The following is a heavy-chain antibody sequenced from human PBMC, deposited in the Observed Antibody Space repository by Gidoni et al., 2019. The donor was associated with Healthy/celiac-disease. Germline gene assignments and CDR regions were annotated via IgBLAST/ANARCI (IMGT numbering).Heavy chain of an antibody. J-gene: IGHJ3*02. CDR3: AKDMVPSGLQGASDAFDI. Sequence: EVQLVESGGGLVQPGRSLRLSCAASGFTFDDYAMHWVRQAPGKGLEWVAGISWNSGSIGYADSVKGRFTISRDNAKNSLYLQMNSLRAEDTALYYCAKDMVPSGLQGASDAFDIWGQGTMVTVSS. V-gene: IGHV3-9*01. D-gene: IGHD5-12*01. CDR1: GFTFDDYA. CDR2: ISWNSGSI.